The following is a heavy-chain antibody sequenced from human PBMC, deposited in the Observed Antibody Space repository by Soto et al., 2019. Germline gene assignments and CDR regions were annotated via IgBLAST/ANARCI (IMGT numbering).Heavy chain of an antibody. CDR2: INTDTGNP. V-gene: IGHV7-4-1*01. CDR1: GYTFTNYA. J-gene: IGHJ4*02. Sequence: QVQLVQSGSELKKPGASVKVSCKASGYTFTNYAMNWVRQAPGQGLEWMGWINTDTGNPTYAQDFTGRFVFSWDTSVSTAYLQIYSLKTEDSGVYYCARDFSALAAGDYWGQGTLVTVSS. D-gene: IGHD5-18*01. CDR3: ARDFSALAAGDY.